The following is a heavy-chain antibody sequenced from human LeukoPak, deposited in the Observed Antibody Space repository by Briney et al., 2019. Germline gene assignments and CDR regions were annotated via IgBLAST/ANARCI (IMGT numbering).Heavy chain of an antibody. CDR3: AKFGKSVPATGFY. V-gene: IGHV3-23*01. CDR1: GFTFNSYV. CDR2: ISGSGGST. J-gene: IGHJ4*02. D-gene: IGHD6-13*01. Sequence: GGSLRLSCAASGFTFNSYVMNWVRQAPGKGLEWVSAISGSGGSTYYADSVKGRFTISRDNSKNTLYLQMNSLRAEDTAVYYCAKFGKSVPATGFYWGQGALVTVSS.